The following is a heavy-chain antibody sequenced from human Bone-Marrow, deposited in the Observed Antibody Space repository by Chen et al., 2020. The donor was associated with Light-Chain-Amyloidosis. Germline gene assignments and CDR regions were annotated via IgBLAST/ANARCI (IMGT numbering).Heavy chain of an antibody. D-gene: IGHD3-16*02. Sequence: QVLLQQSGPGQVKPSETFSLICAVSGNSISRGYVWGWIRQPPGKGLEWIGVLDFYHGGSPYYSPSLKSRVTITADTAKNQFSLKLSSVTAADTAVYYCARDWYDYVWGSYRYPFDYWGQGTLVTVSS. CDR3: ARDWYDYVWGSYRYPFDY. CDR1: GNSISRGYV. J-gene: IGHJ4*02. V-gene: IGHV4-38-2*02. CDR2: LDFYHGGSP.